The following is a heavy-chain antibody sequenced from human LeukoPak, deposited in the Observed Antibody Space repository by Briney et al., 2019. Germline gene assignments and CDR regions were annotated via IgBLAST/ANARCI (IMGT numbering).Heavy chain of an antibody. J-gene: IGHJ4*02. D-gene: IGHD3-22*01. Sequence: AGGSLRLSCAASGFIFSSDGMHWVRQPPGKGLEWVAFIRSDGSDKYYVDSLKGRFTISRDNSKNTLWLQVNSLRAEDTAVYYCAKHDSSSDFWGQGTLVTVSS. CDR3: AKHDSSSDF. CDR1: GFIFSSDG. V-gene: IGHV3-30*02. CDR2: IRSDGSDK.